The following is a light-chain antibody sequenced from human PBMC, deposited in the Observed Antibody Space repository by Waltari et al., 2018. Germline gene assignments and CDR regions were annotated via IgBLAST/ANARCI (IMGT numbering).Light chain of an antibody. CDR1: SSNIGAGYD. CDR3: QSYDISLSDASYV. J-gene: IGLJ1*01. CDR2: GNS. V-gene: IGLV1-40*01. Sequence: QPVLTQPPSVSGAPGQSVTISCTGSSSNIGAGYDLPWSQQLPGTAPTLLIYGNSNRPSGVPDRFSGSKSGTSASLAISGLQAEDEADYYCQSYDISLSDASYVFGTGTKVTVL.